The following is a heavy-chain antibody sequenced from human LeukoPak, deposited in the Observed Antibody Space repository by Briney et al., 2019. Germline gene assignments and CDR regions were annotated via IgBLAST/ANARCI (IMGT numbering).Heavy chain of an antibody. J-gene: IGHJ6*03. CDR1: GFTFSRYG. Sequence: GGSLRLSCAASGFTFSRYGMSWVRQAPGKGLEWVSAISGSGGRTYYADSVKGRFTISRDNSKNTLYLQMNSLRAEDTAVYNXXXXXXYGPGRDYYYYMDVWGKGTTVTISS. V-gene: IGHV3-23*01. CDR3: XXXXXYGPGRDYYYYMDV. CDR2: ISGSGGRT. D-gene: IGHD3-10*01.